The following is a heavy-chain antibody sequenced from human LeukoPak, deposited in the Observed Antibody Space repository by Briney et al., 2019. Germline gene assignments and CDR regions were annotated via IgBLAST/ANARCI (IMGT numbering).Heavy chain of an antibody. V-gene: IGHV4-59*12. CDR1: GGSISSYY. CDR3: ARETHFEYVDTGVEAFDI. CDR2: IYYSGST. Sequence: PSETLSLTCTVSGGSISSYYWSWIRQPPGKGLEWIGYIYYSGSTNYNPSLKSRVTISVDTSKNQFSLKLSSVTAADTAVYYCARETHFEYVDTGVEAFDIWGQGTMVTVSS. J-gene: IGHJ3*02. D-gene: IGHD5-18*01.